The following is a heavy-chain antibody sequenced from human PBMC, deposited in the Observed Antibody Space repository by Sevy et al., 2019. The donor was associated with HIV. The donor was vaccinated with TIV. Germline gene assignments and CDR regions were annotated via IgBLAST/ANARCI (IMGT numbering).Heavy chain of an antibody. CDR2: ISYDGSNK. J-gene: IGHJ4*02. V-gene: IGHV3-30*18. CDR3: AKDGRYYDFWSGYYNLDY. Sequence: GGSLRLSCAASGFTFSSYGMYWVRQAPGKGLEWVAVISYDGSNKYYADSVKGRFTISRDNSKNTLYLQMNSLRAEDTAVYYCAKDGRYYDFWSGYYNLDYWGQGTLVTVSS. CDR1: GFTFSSYG. D-gene: IGHD3-3*01.